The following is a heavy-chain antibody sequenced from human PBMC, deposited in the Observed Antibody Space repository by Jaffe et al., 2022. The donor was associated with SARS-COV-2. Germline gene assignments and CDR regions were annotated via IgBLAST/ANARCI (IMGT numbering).Heavy chain of an antibody. CDR3: ARDMQTHIVVVEGMDV. J-gene: IGHJ6*02. CDR2: ISYDGSNK. Sequence: QVQLVESGGGVVQPGRSLRLSCAASGFTFSSYAMHWVRQAPGKGLEWVAVISYDGSNKYYADSVKGRFTISRDNSKNTLYLQMNSLRAEDTAVYYCARDMQTHIVVVEGMDVWGQGTTVTVSS. V-gene: IGHV3-30-3*01. CDR1: GFTFSSYA. D-gene: IGHD2-21*01.